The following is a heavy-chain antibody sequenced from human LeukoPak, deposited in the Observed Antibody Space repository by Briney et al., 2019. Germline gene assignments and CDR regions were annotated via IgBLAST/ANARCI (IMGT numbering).Heavy chain of an antibody. J-gene: IGHJ6*03. CDR3: ARDGDYYYMDV. D-gene: IGHD3-16*01. Sequence: GGSLRLSCAASGFTASSNYMSWVRQAPGKGLEWVSVIYSGGSTYYADSVKGRFTISRDNSKNTLYLQMNSRRAEDTAVYYCARDGDYYYMDVWGKGTTVTVSS. CDR1: GFTASSNY. CDR2: IYSGGST. V-gene: IGHV3-53*01.